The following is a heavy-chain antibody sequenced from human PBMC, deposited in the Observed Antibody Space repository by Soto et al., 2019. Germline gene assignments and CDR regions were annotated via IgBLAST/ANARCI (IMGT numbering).Heavy chain of an antibody. CDR1: GGSISSVYDC. CDR3: ARGPSGDKVDY. V-gene: IGHV4-30-4*01. Sequence: QVQLQESGPILVKPSQTLSLTCTVSGGSISSVYDCWSWIRQPPDKGLEWIGHIYNGGSTYNNPSLTXRXPXSXXTSKNQFSLQLRSVSAADTAVYYCARGPSGDKVDYWGQGPLVTVSS. D-gene: IGHD7-27*01. CDR2: IYNGGST. J-gene: IGHJ4*02.